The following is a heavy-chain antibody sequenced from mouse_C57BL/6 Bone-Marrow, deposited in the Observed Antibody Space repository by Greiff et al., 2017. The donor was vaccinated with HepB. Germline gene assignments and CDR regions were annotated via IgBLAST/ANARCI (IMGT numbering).Heavy chain of an antibody. Sequence: EVQLQQSGAELVRPGASVKLSCTASGFNIKDDYMHWVKQRPEQGLEWIGWIDPENGDTEYASKFQGKATITADTSSNTAYLQLSSLTSEDTAVYYCTTRDNYYGSREGYWGQGTTLTVSS. D-gene: IGHD1-1*01. J-gene: IGHJ2*01. V-gene: IGHV14-4*01. CDR1: GFNIKDDY. CDR2: IDPENGDT. CDR3: TTRDNYYGSREGY.